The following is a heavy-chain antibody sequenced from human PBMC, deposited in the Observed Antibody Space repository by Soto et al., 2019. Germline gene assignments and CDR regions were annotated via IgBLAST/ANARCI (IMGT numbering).Heavy chain of an antibody. V-gene: IGHV4-31*03. CDR2: IYYSGST. D-gene: IGHD2-15*01. J-gene: IGHJ6*02. Sequence: QVQLQESGPGLVKPSQTLSLTCTVSGGSISSGGYYWSWIRQHPGKGLEWIGYIYYSGSTYYNPSLKSRVTISXXTXKIXFSLNLSSVPAADTAVYYCARELRGGRSLYYGMDVWGQGTTVTVSS. CDR1: GGSISSGGYY. CDR3: ARELRGGRSLYYGMDV.